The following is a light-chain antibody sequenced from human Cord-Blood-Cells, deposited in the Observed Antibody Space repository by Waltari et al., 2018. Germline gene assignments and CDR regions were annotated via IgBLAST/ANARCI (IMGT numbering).Light chain of an antibody. CDR2: LGS. CDR1: QSLLHSNGYDY. J-gene: IGKJ4*01. CDR3: MQALQTPRT. Sequence: DIVMTQSPLSLPVTSGGPAAISFRSSQSLLHSNGYDYLDWYLQKPGQSPQLLIYLGSNRASGVPDRFSGSGSGTDFTLKISRVEAEDVGVYYCMQALQTPRTFGGGTKLEIK. V-gene: IGKV2-28*01.